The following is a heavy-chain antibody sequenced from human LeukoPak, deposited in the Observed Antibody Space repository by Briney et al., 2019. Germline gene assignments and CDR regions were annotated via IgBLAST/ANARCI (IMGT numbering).Heavy chain of an antibody. CDR1: GYTFTSYA. J-gene: IGHJ4*02. D-gene: IGHD6-13*01. V-gene: IGHV1-46*01. CDR2: INPDGGST. CDR3: ARAPRNSSTMLDF. Sequence: ASVKVSCKASGYTFTSYAMHWVRQAPGQGLEWMGLINPDGGSTAYAHRFQGRVIMTRDTSTSTAYMDLSSLRSEDTAVYHCARAPRNSSTMLDFWGQGTLVTISS.